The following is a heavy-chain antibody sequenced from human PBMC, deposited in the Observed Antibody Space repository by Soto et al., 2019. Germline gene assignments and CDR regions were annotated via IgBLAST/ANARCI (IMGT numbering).Heavy chain of an antibody. D-gene: IGHD4-17*01. J-gene: IGHJ4*02. CDR2: ISYDGSNK. CDR1: GFTFSSYA. Sequence: QVQLVESGGGVVQPGRSLRLSCAASGFTFSSYAMHWVRQAPGKGLEWVAVISYDGSNKYYADSVKGRFTISRDNSKNTLYLQMNSLRAEDTAVYYCAREEGNDYGDYGPLSFDYWGQGTLVTVSS. CDR3: AREEGNDYGDYGPLSFDY. V-gene: IGHV3-30-3*01.